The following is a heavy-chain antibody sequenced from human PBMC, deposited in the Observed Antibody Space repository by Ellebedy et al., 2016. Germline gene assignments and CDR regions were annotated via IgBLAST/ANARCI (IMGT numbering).Heavy chain of an antibody. CDR1: GYTFSSYY. V-gene: IGHV1-46*01. Sequence: ASVKVSXXASGYTFSSYYMHWVRQAPGQGLEWMGMINPSGGSTSYAQKFQGRVTMTTDTSTSTAYMELRSLTSDDTAIYYCARHGSLFFDYWGQGTPVTVSS. D-gene: IGHD2-21*01. J-gene: IGHJ4*02. CDR2: INPSGGST. CDR3: ARHGSLFFDY.